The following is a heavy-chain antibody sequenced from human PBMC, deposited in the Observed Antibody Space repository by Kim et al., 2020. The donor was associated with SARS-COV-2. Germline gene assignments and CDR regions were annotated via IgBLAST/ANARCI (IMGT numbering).Heavy chain of an antibody. CDR3: ARAPKMVRNAFDI. CDR1: GFTFSSYS. J-gene: IGHJ3*02. CDR2: ISSSSSYI. Sequence: GGSLRLSCAASGFTFSSYSMNWVRQAPGKGLEWVSSISSSSSYIYYADSVKGRFTISRDNAKNSLYLQMNSLRAEDTAVYYCARAPKMVRNAFDIWGQGTMVTVSS. D-gene: IGHD5-18*01. V-gene: IGHV3-21*01.